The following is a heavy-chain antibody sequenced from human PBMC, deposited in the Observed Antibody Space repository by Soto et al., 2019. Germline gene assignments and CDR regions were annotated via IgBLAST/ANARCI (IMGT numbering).Heavy chain of an antibody. J-gene: IGHJ4*02. D-gene: IGHD2-2*01. Sequence: SETMSLTCAVYGGSFSGYYWSWIRQPPGKALEWIGEINHSGSTNYNPSLKSRVTISVDTSKNQFSLKLSSVTAADTAVYYCARGLKGYCSSTSCSLYFDYWGQGTLVTVSS. V-gene: IGHV4-34*01. CDR1: GGSFSGYY. CDR2: INHSGST. CDR3: ARGLKGYCSSTSCSLYFDY.